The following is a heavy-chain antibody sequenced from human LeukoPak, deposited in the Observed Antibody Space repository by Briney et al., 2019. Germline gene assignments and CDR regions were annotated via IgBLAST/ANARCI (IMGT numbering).Heavy chain of an antibody. V-gene: IGHV3-21*01. CDR1: GFTFSSYS. CDR2: ISSSSSYI. Sequence: GGSLRLSCAASGFTFSSYSMNWVRQAPGKGLEWVSSISSSSSYIYYADSVKGRFTISRDNAKNSLYLQMNSLRAEDTAVYYCALWGYVILTGYYKFDYWGQGTLVTASS. CDR3: ALWGYVILTGYYKFDY. J-gene: IGHJ4*02. D-gene: IGHD3-9*01.